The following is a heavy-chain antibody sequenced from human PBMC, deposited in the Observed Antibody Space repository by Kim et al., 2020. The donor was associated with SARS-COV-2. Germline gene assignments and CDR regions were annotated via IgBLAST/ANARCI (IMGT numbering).Heavy chain of an antibody. J-gene: IGHJ5*02. Sequence: GGSLRLSCAASGFTFSSYSMNWVRQAPGKGLEWVSSISSSSSYIYYADSVKGRFTISRDNAKNSLYLQMNSLRAEDTAVYYCARDLLFITMVRGADPAWGQGTLVTVSS. CDR3: ARDLLFITMVRGADPA. CDR2: ISSSSSYI. D-gene: IGHD3-10*01. V-gene: IGHV3-21*01. CDR1: GFTFSSYS.